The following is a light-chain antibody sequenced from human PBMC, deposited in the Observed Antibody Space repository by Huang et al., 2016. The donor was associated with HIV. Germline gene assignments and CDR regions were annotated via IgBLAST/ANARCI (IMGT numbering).Light chain of an antibody. CDR2: KRS. Sequence: DIQMTQSPSTLSASVVDRVTITCRASQNILNWLAWYQQKPGRATSLVIYKRSTLQNGVPARFSGSGSGTEFTLTISSLQPDDFATYYCQQYNSHPYTFGQGTKLDIK. CDR3: QQYNSHPYT. CDR1: QNILNW. V-gene: IGKV1-5*03. J-gene: IGKJ2*01.